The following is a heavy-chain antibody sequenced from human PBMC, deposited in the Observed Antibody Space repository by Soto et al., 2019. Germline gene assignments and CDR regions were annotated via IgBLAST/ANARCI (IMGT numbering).Heavy chain of an antibody. CDR1: GFSLSNARMG. Sequence: QVTLKESGPVLVKRTETLTLTCTVSGFSLSNARMGVSWIRQPPGKALEWLAHIFSNDEKSYSTSLKSRLTISKDTSKSQVVLTMTNMDPVDTATYYCARIRRVGIHLDYWGQGTLVTVSS. CDR2: IFSNDEK. V-gene: IGHV2-26*01. J-gene: IGHJ4*02. CDR3: ARIRRVGIHLDY. D-gene: IGHD5-18*01.